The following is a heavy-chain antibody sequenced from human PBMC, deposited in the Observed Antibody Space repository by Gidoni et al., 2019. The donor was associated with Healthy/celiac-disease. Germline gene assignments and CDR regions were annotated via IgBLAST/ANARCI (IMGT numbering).Heavy chain of an antibody. J-gene: IGHJ4*02. CDR3: AKEWEGDYYGSGSSGGFDY. V-gene: IGHV3-23*01. D-gene: IGHD3-10*01. Sequence: EVQLLESGGGLVQPGGSLRLSCAASGFTFSSYAMSWVRQAPGKGLEWVSAISGSGGSTYYADSVKGRFTISRDNSNNTLYLQMNSLRAEDTAVYYCAKEWEGDYYGSGSSGGFDYWGQGTLVTVSS. CDR2: ISGSGGST. CDR1: GFTFSSYA.